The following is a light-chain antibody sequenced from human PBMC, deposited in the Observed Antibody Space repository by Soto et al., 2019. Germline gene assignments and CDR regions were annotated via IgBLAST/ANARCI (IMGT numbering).Light chain of an antibody. V-gene: IGLV2-11*01. CDR3: CSYAGSYTVV. CDR2: NVS. Sequence: QSALTQPRSVSGSPGQSVTISCTGTSSDVGGYNYVSWYQQHPGKAPKLIIYNVSKRPSGVPDRFSGSKSGNTASLTISGLQADDEADYYCCSYAGSYTVVFGGGTKSPS. CDR1: SSDVGGYNY. J-gene: IGLJ2*01.